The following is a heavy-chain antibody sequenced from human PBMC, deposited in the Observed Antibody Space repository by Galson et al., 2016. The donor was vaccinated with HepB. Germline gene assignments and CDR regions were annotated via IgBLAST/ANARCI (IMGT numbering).Heavy chain of an antibody. CDR3: ARTQTSVTTSYYFDN. CDR2: IYWDDDK. D-gene: IGHD4-17*01. Sequence: PALVKPTQTLTLTCTSSGFSLSTSGVGVGWIRQPPGRALEWLALIYWDDDKYYSTSLKTRLTISKDTSKNQVVLTVANMDPVDTATYYCARTQTSVTTSYYFDNWGQGTLVTVSS. V-gene: IGHV2-5*02. J-gene: IGHJ4*02. CDR1: GFSLSTSGVG.